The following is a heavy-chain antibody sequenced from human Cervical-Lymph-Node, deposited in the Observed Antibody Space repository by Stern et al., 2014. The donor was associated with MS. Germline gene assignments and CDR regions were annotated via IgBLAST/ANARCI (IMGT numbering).Heavy chain of an antibody. J-gene: IGHJ6*02. V-gene: IGHV3-30*03. Sequence: VQLVESGGGVVQPGRSLTLSCAASGFSLSNSAMHWVRQAPGKGLAWVAVMSFVGGNKKYGDSVKGRFSISRDMANNTLFLQMNSLRLEDTAVYYCMGVGDAMHVWGQGTTVIFSS. CDR2: MSFVGGNK. CDR3: MGVGDAMHV. CDR1: GFSLSNSA.